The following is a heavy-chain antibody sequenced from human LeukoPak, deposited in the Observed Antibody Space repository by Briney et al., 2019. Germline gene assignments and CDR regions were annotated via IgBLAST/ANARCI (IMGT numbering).Heavy chain of an antibody. CDR2: INHSGST. J-gene: IGHJ4*02. CDR1: GGSFSDYY. CDR3: ARRGDGSGSQPFDY. D-gene: IGHD3-10*01. V-gene: IGHV4-34*01. Sequence: SETLSLTCAVYGGSFSDYYWTWIRQPPGKGLEWIGEINHSGSTNYNPSLKSRVTISVDTSKNQFSLKLSSVTAADTAVYYCARRGDGSGSQPFDYWGQGTLVTVSS.